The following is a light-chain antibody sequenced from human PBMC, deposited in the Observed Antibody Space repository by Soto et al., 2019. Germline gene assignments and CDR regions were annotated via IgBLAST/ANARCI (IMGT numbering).Light chain of an antibody. Sequence: QSVLTQPPSVSEAPGQRVTISCTGSSSNIGAGYEAHWYQQVPGTVPKLLIYENNNRPSGVPDRFSGSKSGTSASLAITGLQAEDEAEYYCQSYDSSLSGYVFGTGTKVTV. CDR3: QSYDSSLSGYV. CDR2: ENN. CDR1: SSNIGAGYE. V-gene: IGLV1-40*01. J-gene: IGLJ1*01.